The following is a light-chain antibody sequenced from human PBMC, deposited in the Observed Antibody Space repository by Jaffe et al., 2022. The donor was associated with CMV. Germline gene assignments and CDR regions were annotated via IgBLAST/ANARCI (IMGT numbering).Light chain of an antibody. V-gene: IGLV1-40*01. CDR1: SSNIGAGYD. J-gene: IGLJ2*01. CDR2: LNN. Sequence: QSVLTQPPSVSGAPGQRVTISCTGSSSNIGAGYDVHWYQQLPGTAPRLLIYLNNNRPSGVPDRISGSKSGASASLAIIGLQAEDEADYYCQSYDSSLNGWIFGEGTKLTVV. CDR3: QSYDSSLNGWI.